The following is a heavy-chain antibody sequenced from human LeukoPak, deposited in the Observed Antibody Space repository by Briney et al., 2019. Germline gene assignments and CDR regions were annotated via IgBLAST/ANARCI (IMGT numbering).Heavy chain of an antibody. CDR3: ARDRHQLTTRTTGHNWFDL. J-gene: IGHJ5*02. CDR1: GGSISSYH. V-gene: IGHV4-59*01. CDR2: FYYSGRT. Sequence: SETLSLTCDVSGGSISSYHWSWIRQPPGKGLEWMLSFYYSGRTNYNPSLKSRVTTSVDTSKNQFTLRLTSVTAADTAVYYCARDRHQLTTRTTGHNWFDLWGPGTLVTVSS. D-gene: IGHD1-1*01.